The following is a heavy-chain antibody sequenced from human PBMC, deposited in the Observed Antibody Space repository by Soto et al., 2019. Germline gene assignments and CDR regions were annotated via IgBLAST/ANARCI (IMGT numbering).Heavy chain of an antibody. CDR1: GFTFSSYA. CDR3: AKDPQLSYYYGSGRYHDY. D-gene: IGHD3-10*01. Sequence: EVQLLESGGGLVQPGGSLRLSCAASGFTFSSYAMSWVRQAPGKGLEWVSAISGSGGSTYYADSVKGRFTISRDNSKNTLYLQLNSLRGEDTAVYYCAKDPQLSYYYGSGRYHDYWGQGTLVTVSS. J-gene: IGHJ4*02. V-gene: IGHV3-23*01. CDR2: ISGSGGST.